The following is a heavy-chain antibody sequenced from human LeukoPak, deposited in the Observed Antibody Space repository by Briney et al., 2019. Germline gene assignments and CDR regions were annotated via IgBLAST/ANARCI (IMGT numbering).Heavy chain of an antibody. CDR3: ATGHYYDSSGYYPLPDAFDI. V-gene: IGHV3-74*01. D-gene: IGHD3-22*01. Sequence: PGGSLRLSCAASGFSFSRYWMHWVRQAPGKGLVWVSRINSDGSSTNYADSVKGRFTISRDNAKNILYLQMNSLRAEDTAVYHCATGHYYDSSGYYPLPDAFDIWGQGTMVTVSS. CDR2: INSDGSST. J-gene: IGHJ3*02. CDR1: GFSFSRYW.